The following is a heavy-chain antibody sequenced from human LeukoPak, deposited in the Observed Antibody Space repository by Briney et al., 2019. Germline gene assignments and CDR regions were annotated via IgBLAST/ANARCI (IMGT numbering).Heavy chain of an antibody. V-gene: IGHV1-46*01. CDR2: INPGGGST. D-gene: IGHD3-22*01. CDR1: GYTFTSYY. CDR3: ARAAKITYSYDSSGDHYDY. J-gene: IGHJ4*02. Sequence: GASVKVSCKASGYTFTSYYMHWVRQAPGQGLEWMGIINPGGGSTSYAQKFQGRVTMTRDMSTSTVYMELSSLTSEDTAVYYCARAAKITYSYDSSGDHYDYWGQGTPVTVSS.